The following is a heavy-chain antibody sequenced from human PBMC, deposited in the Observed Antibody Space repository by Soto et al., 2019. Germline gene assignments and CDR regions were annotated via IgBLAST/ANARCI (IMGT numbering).Heavy chain of an antibody. J-gene: IGHJ6*02. CDR3: ARVDCSGGSCQWSGMDV. Sequence: ASVKVSCKASGYTFTGYFMLWVRQAPGQGVAWMGWMNPNNGGTNYAQKFQGRVTMTRDTSISTAYMEMSRLRSDDTAVYYCARVDCSGGSCQWSGMDVWGQGTTVTVSS. D-gene: IGHD2-15*01. CDR1: GYTFTGYF. CDR2: MNPNNGGT. V-gene: IGHV1-2*02.